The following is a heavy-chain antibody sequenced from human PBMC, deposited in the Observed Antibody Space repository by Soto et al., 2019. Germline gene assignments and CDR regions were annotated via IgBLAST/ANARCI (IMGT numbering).Heavy chain of an antibody. J-gene: IGHJ6*02. CDR1: GGSISSGGYS. Sequence: QLQLQESGSGLVKPSQTLSLTCAASGGSISSGGYSWSWIRQPPGKGLEWIGYIHDSGSTYYNPTFQGRVTISVDRSKSQFSLKLSSVTAADTAVYYCARAHCGDYGYGMDVWGQGTTVTVSS. CDR3: ARAHCGDYGYGMDV. CDR2: IHDSGST. V-gene: IGHV4-30-2*01. D-gene: IGHD4-17*01.